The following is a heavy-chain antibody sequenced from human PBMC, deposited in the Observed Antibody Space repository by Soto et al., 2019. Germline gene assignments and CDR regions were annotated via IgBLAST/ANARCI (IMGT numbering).Heavy chain of an antibody. CDR3: VRRVVTTLDDAFDI. CDR2: SSGNNGNT. Sequence: QVQLVQSGPEVKKPGASVTLSYKASGYNFNNYGISWVRQAPGQGLEWMGWSSGNNGNTKYGQKFQRRVSLTTDSSTSTAYMEMRSLRSDDTADYYCVRRVVTTLDDAFDIWGPGTRVTVSS. D-gene: IGHD2-21*02. J-gene: IGHJ3*02. V-gene: IGHV1-18*01. CDR1: GYNFNNYG.